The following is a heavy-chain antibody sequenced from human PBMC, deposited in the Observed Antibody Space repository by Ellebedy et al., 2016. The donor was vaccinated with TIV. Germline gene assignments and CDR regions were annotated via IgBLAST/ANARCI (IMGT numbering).Heavy chain of an antibody. D-gene: IGHD1-26*01. V-gene: IGHV2-5*02. Sequence: SGPTLVKPTQTLTLTCSFSGFSLTTSGAAVGWIRQPPGKALEWLGIIHWDDDKRYSPSLKTRLTLTTDTSKNQVVLTMTDMDPVDTATYFCTHVDHGNYFNWGQGALVTVSS. CDR1: GFSLTTSGAA. J-gene: IGHJ4*02. CDR2: IHWDDDK. CDR3: THVDHGNYFN.